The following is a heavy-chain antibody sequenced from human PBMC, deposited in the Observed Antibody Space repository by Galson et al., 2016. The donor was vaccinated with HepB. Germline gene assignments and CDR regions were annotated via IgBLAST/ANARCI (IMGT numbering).Heavy chain of an antibody. J-gene: IGHJ4*02. CDR3: ARDVRYYYDTSGYLFDS. Sequence: TLSLTCAVSGGSISSGNWWSWVRQPPGKGLEWIGEIYHSGSTNYNPSLKSRVAISVDKSKNQFSLKLTSVTAADTAVYYCARDVRYYYDTSGYLFDSWGQGNLVTVSS. V-gene: IGHV4-4*02. CDR2: IYHSGST. CDR1: GGSISSGNW. D-gene: IGHD3-22*01.